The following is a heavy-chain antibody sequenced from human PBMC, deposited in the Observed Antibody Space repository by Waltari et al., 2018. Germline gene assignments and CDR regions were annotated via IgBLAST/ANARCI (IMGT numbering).Heavy chain of an antibody. V-gene: IGHV1-69*08. D-gene: IGHD1-7*01. CDR3: ARDRSITGTTAYYYGMDV. J-gene: IGHJ6*02. CDR2: SIPILGIA. CDR1: GGTFSSYT. Sequence: QVQLVQSGAEVKKPGSSVKVSCKASGGTFSSYTISWVRQAPGQGLEWMGRSIPILGIANYAQKFQGRVTITADKSTSTAYMELSSLRSEDTAVYYCARDRSITGTTAYYYGMDVWGQGTTVTVSS.